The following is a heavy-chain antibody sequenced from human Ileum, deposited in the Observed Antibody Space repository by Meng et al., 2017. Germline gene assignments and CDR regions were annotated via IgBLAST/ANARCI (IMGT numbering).Heavy chain of an antibody. V-gene: IGHV3-23*03. CDR2: LSGNSNT. J-gene: IGHJ4*02. Sequence: EVQLLESGGGFVQPGGSLRLSCTASGFTFSSYGMSWVRQAPGKWLEWVSGLSGNSNTYYAESVMGRFAISRDNSKNTLYLQMNSLKAEDTAVYYCARGIGTHGRYYSDYWGQGTLVTVSS. CDR3: ARGIGTHGRYYSDY. D-gene: IGHD3-9*01. CDR1: GFTFSSYG.